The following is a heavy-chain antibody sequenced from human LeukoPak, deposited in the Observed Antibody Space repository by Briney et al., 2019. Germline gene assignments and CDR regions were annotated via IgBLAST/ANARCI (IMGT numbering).Heavy chain of an antibody. CDR2: INHSGST. J-gene: IGHJ5*01. D-gene: IGHD6-19*01. CDR1: GGSFSGYY. CDR3: ARGEGSGWFGY. V-gene: IGHV4-34*01. Sequence: PSETLSLTCAVYGGSFSGYYWSWIRQPPGKGLEWIGEINHSGSTNYNPSLKSRVTISVDTSKNQFSLKLSSVTAADTAVYYCARGEGSGWFGYWGQGTLVTVSS.